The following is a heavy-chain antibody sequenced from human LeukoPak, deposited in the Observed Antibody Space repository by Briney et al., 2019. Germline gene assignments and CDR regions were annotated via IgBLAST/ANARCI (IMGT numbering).Heavy chain of an antibody. CDR1: GFTFSSYS. Sequence: GGSLRLSCAASGFTFSSYSMNWVRQAPGKGLEWVSYISSSSSTIYYADSVKGRFTISRDNAKNSLYLQMNSLRAEDTAVYCCARALKSYDSSGYYYGSWGQGTLVTVSS. D-gene: IGHD3-22*01. CDR3: ARALKSYDSSGYYYGS. V-gene: IGHV3-48*01. CDR2: ISSSSSTI. J-gene: IGHJ4*02.